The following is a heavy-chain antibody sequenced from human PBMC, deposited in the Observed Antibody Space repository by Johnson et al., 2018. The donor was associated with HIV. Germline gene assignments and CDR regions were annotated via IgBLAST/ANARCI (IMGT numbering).Heavy chain of an antibody. CDR2: LSYDGSNK. CDR3: ARERGYFGNPAFDI. D-gene: IGHD4-23*01. CDR1: GFTFSSYA. Sequence: QVQLVESGGAVVQPGRSLRLSCTASGFTFSSYALHWVRQAPGKGLEWVAVLSYDGSNKFYADSVKGRFTISRDNSKNTLYIQMNSLRTEDTAMYYCARERGYFGNPAFDIWGQGTMVTVSS. V-gene: IGHV3-30-3*01. J-gene: IGHJ3*02.